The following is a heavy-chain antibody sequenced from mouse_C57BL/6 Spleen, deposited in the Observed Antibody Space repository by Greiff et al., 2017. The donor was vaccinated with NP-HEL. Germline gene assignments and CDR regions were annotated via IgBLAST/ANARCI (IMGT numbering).Heavy chain of an antibody. J-gene: IGHJ3*01. V-gene: IGHV14-4*01. CDR2: IDPENGDT. Sequence: VQLQQSGAELVRPGASVKLSCTASGFNIKDDYMHWVKQRPEQGLEWIGWIDPENGDTEYASKFQGKATITADTSSNTAYLQLSSLTSEDTAVYYGTTRDYDRTWFAYWGQGTLVTVSA. CDR1: GFNIKDDY. D-gene: IGHD2-4*01. CDR3: TTRDYDRTWFAY.